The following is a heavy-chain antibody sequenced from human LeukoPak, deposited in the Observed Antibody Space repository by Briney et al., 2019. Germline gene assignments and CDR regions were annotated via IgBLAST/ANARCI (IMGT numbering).Heavy chain of an antibody. CDR2: ISYDGSNK. Sequence: GGSLRLSCAASGFTFSSYVMHWVRQAPGKGLEWVAVISYDGSNKYYADSVKGRFTISRDNSKNTLYLQMNSLRAEDTAVYYCARVSYYSENFDYWGQGILVIVSS. V-gene: IGHV3-30-3*01. CDR1: GFTFSSYV. D-gene: IGHD1-26*01. J-gene: IGHJ4*02. CDR3: ARVSYYSENFDY.